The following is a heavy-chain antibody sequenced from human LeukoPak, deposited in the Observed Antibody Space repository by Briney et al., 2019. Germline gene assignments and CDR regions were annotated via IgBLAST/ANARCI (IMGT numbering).Heavy chain of an antibody. Sequence: GGSLRLSCAASGFTVSSNYMNWVRQAPGKGLEWVSVFYSGGRTYYADSVKARSTISRDNSKNTLYLQMNSLTADDTAVYYCARGMRWLSFDYWGQGTLVTVSS. CDR2: FYSGGRT. J-gene: IGHJ4*02. D-gene: IGHD5-24*01. CDR1: GFTVSSNY. V-gene: IGHV3-66*01. CDR3: ARGMRWLSFDY.